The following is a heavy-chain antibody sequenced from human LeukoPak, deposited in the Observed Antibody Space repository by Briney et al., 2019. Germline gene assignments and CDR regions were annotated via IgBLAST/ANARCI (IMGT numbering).Heavy chain of an antibody. CDR1: GGSISSYY. V-gene: IGHV4-59*01. J-gene: IGHJ4*02. Sequence: SETLSLTCTVSGGSISSYYWSWIRQPPGKGLEWIGYIYYSGSTNYNPSLKSRVTISVDTSKNQFSLKLSSVTAADTAVYYCARQARYPYCSGGSCYSDYWGQGTLVTVSS. CDR3: ARQARYPYCSGGSCYSDY. CDR2: IYYSGST. D-gene: IGHD2-15*01.